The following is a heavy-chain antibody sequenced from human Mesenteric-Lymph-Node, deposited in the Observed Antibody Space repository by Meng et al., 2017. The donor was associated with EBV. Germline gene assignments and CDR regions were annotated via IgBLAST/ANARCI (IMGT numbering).Heavy chain of an antibody. CDR2: IIPIYGRA. Sequence: VQVVQSGAEVKKPGSSVKVPCRISGGTFNSYAISWVRQAPGQGLEWMGGIIPIYGRANYAQRFQGRVTITADESTSTAYMELSILTSEDTAVYYCARGDDSGDYACSSWGQGTLVTVSS. J-gene: IGHJ5*02. V-gene: IGHV1-69*01. CDR3: ARGDDSGDYACSS. D-gene: IGHD4-17*01. CDR1: GGTFNSYA.